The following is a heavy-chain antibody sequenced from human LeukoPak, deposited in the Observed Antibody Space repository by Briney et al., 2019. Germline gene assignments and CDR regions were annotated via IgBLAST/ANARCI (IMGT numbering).Heavy chain of an antibody. D-gene: IGHD3-22*01. Sequence: SVNVSCRASGDTFNNYYFTWVRQAPGQGLEWMGRIIPMLGITTYAQRFQGRVTITADRSTSTAYMELSSLRSEDTAVYYCARSRNWLSDYWGQGTLVTVSS. V-gene: IGHV1-69*02. J-gene: IGHJ1*01. CDR2: IIPMLGIT. CDR3: ARSRNWLSDY. CDR1: GDTFNNYY.